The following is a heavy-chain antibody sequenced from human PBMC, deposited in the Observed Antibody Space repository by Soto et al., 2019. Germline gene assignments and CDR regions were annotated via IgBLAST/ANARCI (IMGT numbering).Heavy chain of an antibody. CDR2: VYWDDDK. V-gene: IGHV2-5*02. Sequence: QITLKESGPKVVRPTQTLPLTCSFSGFSLTTKGVGVGWIRQSPGKGLEWLAVVYWDDDKRYNPSLESRLSISKDTSKNQVVLTLTNVDPVDTATYSCAHSDWNYWVNWGHGSLIIVSS. J-gene: IGHJ4*01. D-gene: IGHD1-7*01. CDR1: GFSLTTKGVG. CDR3: AHSDWNYWVN.